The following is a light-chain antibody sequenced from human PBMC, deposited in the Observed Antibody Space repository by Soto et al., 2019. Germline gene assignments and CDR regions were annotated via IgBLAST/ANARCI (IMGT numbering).Light chain of an antibody. CDR2: GAS. CDR1: QTVNSN. CDR3: QQYNKWPPNT. V-gene: IGKV3-15*01. J-gene: IGKJ2*01. Sequence: EIVMTQSPVTLSASPGERATLSCRASQTVNSNLAWYQQKPGLAPRILIYGASTRATGIPARFSGSGSGTEFTLTISSLQSEDFAVYYCQQYNKWPPNTFGQGTKVDIK.